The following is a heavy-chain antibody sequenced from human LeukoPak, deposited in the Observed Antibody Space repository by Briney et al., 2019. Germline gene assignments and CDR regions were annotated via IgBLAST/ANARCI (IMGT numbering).Heavy chain of an antibody. CDR1: GFTFSSYG. V-gene: IGHV3-30*18. CDR2: ISYDGSNK. Sequence: PGGSLRLSCAASGFTFSSYGMHWVRQAPGKGLEWVAVISYDGSNKYYADSVKGRFTISRDNSKNTLYLQMNSLRAEDTAVYYCAKVSNSSPRRDYFDYWGQGTLVTVSS. CDR3: AKVSNSSPRRDYFDY. J-gene: IGHJ4*02. D-gene: IGHD6-13*01.